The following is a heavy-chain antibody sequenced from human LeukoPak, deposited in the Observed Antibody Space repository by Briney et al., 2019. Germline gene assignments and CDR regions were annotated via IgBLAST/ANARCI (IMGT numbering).Heavy chain of an antibody. J-gene: IGHJ6*03. Sequence: ASVKVSCKASGYTFTSYYMHWVRQAPGQGLKWMGIINPSGGSTSYAQKFQGRVTMTRDTSTSTVYMELSSLRSEDTAVYYCARGPDAYYDILTGYSYFYYYYMDVWGKGTTVTVSS. CDR3: ARGPDAYYDILTGYSYFYYYYMDV. V-gene: IGHV1-46*01. CDR1: GYTFTSYY. CDR2: INPSGGST. D-gene: IGHD3-9*01.